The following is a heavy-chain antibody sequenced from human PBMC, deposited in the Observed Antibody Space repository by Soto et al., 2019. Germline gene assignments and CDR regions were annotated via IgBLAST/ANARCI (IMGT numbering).Heavy chain of an antibody. CDR3: ARGRTDYGDYVEAYYYGMDV. D-gene: IGHD4-17*01. Sequence: PGESLKISCKGSGYSFTSYWIGWVRQMPGKGLEWMGIIYPGDSDTRYSPSFQGQVTISADKSISTAYLQWSSLKASDTAMYYCARGRTDYGDYVEAYYYGMDVWGQGTTVTVSS. V-gene: IGHV5-51*01. CDR1: GYSFTSYW. J-gene: IGHJ6*02. CDR2: IYPGDSDT.